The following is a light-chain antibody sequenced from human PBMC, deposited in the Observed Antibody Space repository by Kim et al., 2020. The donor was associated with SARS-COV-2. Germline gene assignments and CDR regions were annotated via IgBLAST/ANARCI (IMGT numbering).Light chain of an antibody. V-gene: IGLV3-19*01. Sequence: AIRQTLSITVQRSVRRNYYTTRYQQKPGQAPILVSYGKNNRPAGSPDRFSGSSSGNTASLTITETQAGDESDYYCNSRDSNDNVVFGGGTKRTVL. CDR3: NSRDSNDNVV. CDR2: GKN. J-gene: IGLJ2*01. CDR1: VRRNYY.